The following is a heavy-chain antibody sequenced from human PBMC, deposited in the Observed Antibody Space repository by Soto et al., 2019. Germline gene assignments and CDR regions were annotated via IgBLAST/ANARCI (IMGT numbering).Heavy chain of an antibody. J-gene: IGHJ6*02. CDR1: GGTFSSYA. Sequence: GASVKVSCKASGGTFSSYAVSWVRPAPGQGLEWMGGIIPIFGTANYAQKFQGRVTITADKSTSTAYMELSSLRSEDTAVYYCASRAQNYDSSGYYYPYYYYYGMDVWGQGTTVTVSS. CDR2: IIPIFGTA. D-gene: IGHD3-22*01. CDR3: ASRAQNYDSSGYYYPYYYYYGMDV. V-gene: IGHV1-69*06.